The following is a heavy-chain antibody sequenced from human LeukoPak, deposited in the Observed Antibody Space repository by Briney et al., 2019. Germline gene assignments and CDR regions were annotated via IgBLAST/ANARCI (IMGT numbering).Heavy chain of an antibody. CDR1: GGSISSYY. J-gene: IGHJ4*02. Sequence: SETLSLTCTVSGGSISSYYWSWIRQPPGKGLEWIGHIYYSGSTNYNPSLKSRVTISVDTSKNQFSLKLSSVTAADTAVYYCASDLAAAGTFYFDYWGQGTLVTVSS. V-gene: IGHV4-59*01. D-gene: IGHD6-13*01. CDR2: IYYSGST. CDR3: ASDLAAAGTFYFDY.